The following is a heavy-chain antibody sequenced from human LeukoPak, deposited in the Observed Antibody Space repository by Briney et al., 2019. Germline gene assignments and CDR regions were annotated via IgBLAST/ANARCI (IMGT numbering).Heavy chain of an antibody. J-gene: IGHJ4*02. CDR1: RFTFTDYG. Sequence: PGGSLRLSCAASRFTFTDYGMHWVRQPPGKGLEWVALIWYDGSGKYYADSVKGRFTISRDNSKNTLYLQMNSLRAEDTAVYYCARVWCGGGSCYYFDHWGQGTLVTVSS. D-gene: IGHD2-15*01. CDR3: ARVWCGGGSCYYFDH. CDR2: IWYDGSGK. V-gene: IGHV3-33*01.